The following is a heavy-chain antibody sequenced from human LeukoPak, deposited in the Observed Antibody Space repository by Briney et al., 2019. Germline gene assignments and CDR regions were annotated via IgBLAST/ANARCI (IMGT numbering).Heavy chain of an antibody. J-gene: IGHJ6*03. CDR3: ARDPRFRAAVAGFYMDV. D-gene: IGHD6-19*01. Sequence: PGGSLRLSCAASGFTFSSYAMHWVRQAPGKGLEWVAVISYDGSNKYYADSVKGRFTISRDNSKNTLYLQMNSLRAEDTAVYYCARDPRFRAAVAGFYMDVWGKGTTVTVSS. V-gene: IGHV3-30-3*01. CDR1: GFTFSSYA. CDR2: ISYDGSNK.